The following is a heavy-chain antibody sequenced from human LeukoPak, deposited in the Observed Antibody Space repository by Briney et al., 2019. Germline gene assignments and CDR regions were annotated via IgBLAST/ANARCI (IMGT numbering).Heavy chain of an antibody. J-gene: IGHJ6*02. CDR2: ISAYNGNT. D-gene: IGHD4-17*01. CDR1: GYTFTSYG. V-gene: IGHV1-18*01. CDR3: ARDQDGDYPRDYGMDV. Sequence: ASVKVSCKASGYTFTSYGISWVRQAPGQGLEWMGWISAYNGNTNYAQKLQGRVTMTTDTSTSTAYMELRSLRSDDTAVYYCARDQDGDYPRDYGMDVWGQGATVTVSS.